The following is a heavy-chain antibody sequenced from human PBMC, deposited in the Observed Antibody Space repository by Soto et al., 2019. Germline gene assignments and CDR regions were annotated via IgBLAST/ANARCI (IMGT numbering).Heavy chain of an antibody. CDR1: GFTVSSNY. CDR2: IYSGGST. V-gene: IGHV3-53*01. D-gene: IGHD1-26*01. CDR3: AGDSGSSDYYYYYGMDV. J-gene: IGHJ6*02. Sequence: EVQLVESGGGLIQPGGSLRLSCAASGFTVSSNYMSWVRQAPGKGLEWVSVIYSGGSTYYADSVKGRFTISRDNSKNTLYLQMNSLRAEDTAVYYCAGDSGSSDYYYYYGMDVWGQGTTVTVSS.